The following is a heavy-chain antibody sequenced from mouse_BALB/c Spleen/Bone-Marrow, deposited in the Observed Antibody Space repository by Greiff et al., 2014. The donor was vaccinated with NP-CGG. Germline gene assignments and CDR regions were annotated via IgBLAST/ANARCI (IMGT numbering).Heavy chain of an antibody. J-gene: IGHJ2*01. Sequence: QVQLQKSGAELVRPGTSVKVSCKASGYAFTNYLIEWVKQRPGQGLEWIGMINPGSGGTNYNEKFKGKATLTADKSSSTAYMQLSSLTSDDSAVYFCARRDGSYFDYWGQGTPLTVSS. CDR3: ARRDGSYFDY. D-gene: IGHD3-3*01. CDR2: INPGSGGT. V-gene: IGHV1-54*01. CDR1: GYAFTNYL.